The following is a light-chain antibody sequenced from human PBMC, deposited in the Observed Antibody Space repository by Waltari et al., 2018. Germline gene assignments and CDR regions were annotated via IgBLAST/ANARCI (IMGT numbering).Light chain of an antibody. CDR3: QHYVRLPVT. J-gene: IGKJ1*01. Sequence: EIVLTQSPRTPSLSSRERVPLSCRASQSVGRSLAWYLQKPGQAPRLLIYGASSRSTGIPDRFSGSGSGTDFSLTISRLAPDDLSVYYCQHYVRLPVTFGQGTKVEI. CDR1: QSVGRS. CDR2: GAS. V-gene: IGKV3-20*01.